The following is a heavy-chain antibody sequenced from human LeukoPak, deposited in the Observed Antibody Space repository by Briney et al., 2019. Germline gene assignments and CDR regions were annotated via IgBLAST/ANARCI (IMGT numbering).Heavy chain of an antibody. CDR2: ISSSSSYI. CDR1: GFTFSSYS. Sequence: GGSLRLSCAASGFTFSSYSMNWVRQAPGKGLEWVSSISSSSSYIYYADSVKGRFAISRDNAKNSLYLQMNSLRAEDTAVYYCARGGIGAIVVVHLDYWGQGTLVTVSS. V-gene: IGHV3-21*01. J-gene: IGHJ4*02. D-gene: IGHD3-22*01. CDR3: ARGGIGAIVVVHLDY.